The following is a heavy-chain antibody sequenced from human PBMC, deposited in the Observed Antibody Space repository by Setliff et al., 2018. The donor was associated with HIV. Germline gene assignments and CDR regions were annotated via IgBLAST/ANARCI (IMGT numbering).Heavy chain of an antibody. CDR3: ARDRVVGATLDPLDL. V-gene: IGHV3-21*01. D-gene: IGHD1-26*01. J-gene: IGHJ3*01. CDR1: GFIFSGYT. CDR2: ISSSGNFI. Sequence: PGGSLRLSCAASGFIFSGYTMVWVRQAPGKGLEWVSSISSSGNFIYYEDSVKGRFTVSRDNAQNSVYLQMDSLRAEDTAFYYCARDRVVGATLDPLDLWGQGTMVTVSS.